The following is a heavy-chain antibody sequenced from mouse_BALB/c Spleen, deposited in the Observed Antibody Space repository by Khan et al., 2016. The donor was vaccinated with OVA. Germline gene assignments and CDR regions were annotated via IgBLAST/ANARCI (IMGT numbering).Heavy chain of an antibody. CDR3: VNHGSSSAWCTY. CDR2: INPATDYT. CDR1: GYIFTSYW. V-gene: IGHV1-7*01. J-gene: IGHJ3*01. Sequence: QVQLQQSGAELAKPGASVKMSCKASGYIFTSYWMHWVKQRPGQGLEWIGYINPATDYTEYNQKFKNKATLTADKSSSTAYMQLSILTSEDSAVYYCVNHGSSSAWCTYWGQGTPVTVSA. D-gene: IGHD1-1*01.